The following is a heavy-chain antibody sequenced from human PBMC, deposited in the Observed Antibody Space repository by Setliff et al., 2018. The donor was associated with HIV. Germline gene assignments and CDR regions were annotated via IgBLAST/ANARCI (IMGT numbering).Heavy chain of an antibody. Sequence: SETLSLTCTVSGDSISSGGYYWSWIRQYPGKGLEWIGYIYYSGSTYYNPSLQSRVTMSVETSKRRFSLRLKSVTAADTAVYYCARVIQPSSSPFDFRGQGILVTVSS. V-gene: IGHV4-31*03. D-gene: IGHD6-13*01. CDR2: IYYSGST. J-gene: IGHJ4*02. CDR1: GDSISSGGYY. CDR3: ARVIQPSSSPFDF.